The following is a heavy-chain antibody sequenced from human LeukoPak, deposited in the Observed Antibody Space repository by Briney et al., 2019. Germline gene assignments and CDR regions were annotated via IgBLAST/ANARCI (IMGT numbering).Heavy chain of an antibody. CDR3: AKDQRYSGYEPGLDY. V-gene: IGHV3-30*18. CDR1: GFTFSSYG. D-gene: IGHD5-12*01. J-gene: IGHJ4*02. CDR2: ISYDGNNK. Sequence: GGSLRLSCAASGFTFSSYGMQWVRQAPGKGLEWVAVISYDGNNKYYAASVQGRFTIPRDNSRNTLYLQMNSLRAEDTAVYYCAKDQRYSGYEPGLDYWGQGTLVIVSS.